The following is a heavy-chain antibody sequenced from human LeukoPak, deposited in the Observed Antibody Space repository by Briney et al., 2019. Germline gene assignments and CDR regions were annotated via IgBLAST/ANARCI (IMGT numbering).Heavy chain of an antibody. CDR2: IYYGGST. CDR1: GGSISSSTYY. V-gene: IGHV4-39*01. CDR3: ARHETTRMTCRLGFDP. Sequence: SETLSLTCTVSGGSISSSTYYWGWIRQPPGKGLEWIGSIYYGGSTYYNPSLKTRVTIFVDTSKNQFSLKLSSVTAADTAVYFCARHETTRMTCRLGFDPWGQGTLVTVSS. D-gene: IGHD1/OR15-1a*01. J-gene: IGHJ5*02.